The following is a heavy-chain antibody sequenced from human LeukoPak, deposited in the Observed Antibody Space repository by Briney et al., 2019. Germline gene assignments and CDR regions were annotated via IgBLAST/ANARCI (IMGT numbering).Heavy chain of an antibody. CDR2: IWYDGSNK. D-gene: IGHD2-21*02. CDR1: GFTFSSYG. V-gene: IGHV3-33*01. Sequence: GGSLRLSCAASGFTFSSYGMHWVRQAPGKGLEWVAVIWYDGSNKYYADSVKGRFTISRDNAKNSLYLQMNSLRAEDTAVYYCARGDSVVTARFDYWGQGTLVTVSS. CDR3: ARGDSVVTARFDY. J-gene: IGHJ4*02.